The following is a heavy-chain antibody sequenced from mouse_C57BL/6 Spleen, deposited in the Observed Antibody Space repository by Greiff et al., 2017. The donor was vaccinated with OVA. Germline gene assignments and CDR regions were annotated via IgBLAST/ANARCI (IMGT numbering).Heavy chain of an antibody. Sequence: EVQLVESGGGLVKPGGSLKLSCAASGFTFSSYTMSWVRQTPEKRLEWVATISGGGGNTYYPDSVKGRFTISRDNAKNTLYLQMSSLRSEDTALYYCARHLYGYDTWFAYWGQGTLVTVSA. CDR2: ISGGGGNT. CDR1: GFTFSSYT. J-gene: IGHJ3*01. CDR3: ARHLYGYDTWFAY. V-gene: IGHV5-9*01. D-gene: IGHD2-2*01.